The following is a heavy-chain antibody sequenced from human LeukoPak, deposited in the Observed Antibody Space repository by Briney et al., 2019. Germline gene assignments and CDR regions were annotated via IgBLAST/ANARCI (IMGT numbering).Heavy chain of an antibody. D-gene: IGHD6-19*01. CDR3: AKDAIAVPDS. V-gene: IGHV3-30*18. Sequence: GGSLRLSCAASGFTFSSYGMHWVRQAPGKGLEWVAVISYDGSNKYYADSVKGRFTISRDNSKDTLYLQMNSLRTGDTAVYYCAKDAIAVPDSWGQGSLVTVSS. CDR1: GFTFSSYG. CDR2: ISYDGSNK. J-gene: IGHJ4*02.